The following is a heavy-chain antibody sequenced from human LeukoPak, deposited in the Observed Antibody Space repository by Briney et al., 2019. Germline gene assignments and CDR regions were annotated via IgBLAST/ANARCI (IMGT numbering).Heavy chain of an antibody. CDR1: GFTFSDYY. D-gene: IGHD5-24*01. V-gene: IGHV3-11*04. CDR2: ISSSGSTI. CDR3: TSHAGDGYNPRGYYFDY. Sequence: GGSLRLSCAASGFTFSDYYMSWIRQAPGKGLEWVSYISSSGSTIYYADSVKGRFTISRDNAKNSLYLQMNSLRAEDTAVYYRTSHAGDGYNPRGYYFDYWGQGTLVTVSS. J-gene: IGHJ4*02.